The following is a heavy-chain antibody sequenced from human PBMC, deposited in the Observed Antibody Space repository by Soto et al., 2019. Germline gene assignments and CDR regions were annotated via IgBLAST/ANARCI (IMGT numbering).Heavy chain of an antibody. J-gene: IGHJ4*02. D-gene: IGHD1-26*01. CDR3: ATGVVGGADY. V-gene: IGHV3-72*01. CDR1: GFTFSDHY. Sequence: EVQLVESGGGLVQPGGSLRLSCAASGFTFSDHYMDWVRQAPGKGLQWVGRTRNKADSYTTEYAASVKGRFTISRDDSKNSLYLQMNSLKTEDTAVYYCATGVVGGADYWGQGTLVTVSS. CDR2: TRNKADSYTT.